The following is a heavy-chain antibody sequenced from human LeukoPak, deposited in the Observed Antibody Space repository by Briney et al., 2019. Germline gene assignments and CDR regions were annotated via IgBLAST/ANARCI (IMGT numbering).Heavy chain of an antibody. V-gene: IGHV4-30-4*08. J-gene: IGHJ4*02. CDR1: GGSISSSDYY. CDR3: ASFDYDFWGY. CDR2: IYYSGST. D-gene: IGHD3-3*01. Sequence: SETLSLTCTVSGGSISSSDYYWSWIRQPPGKGLEWIGYIYYSGSTYYNPSLKSRVTISVDTSKNQFSLELSSVTAADTAVYYCASFDYDFWGYWGQGTLVTVSS.